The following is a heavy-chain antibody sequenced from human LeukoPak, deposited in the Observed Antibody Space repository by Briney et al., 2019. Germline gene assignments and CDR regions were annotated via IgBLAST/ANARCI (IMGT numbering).Heavy chain of an antibody. J-gene: IGHJ4*02. CDR1: GFTFSSYT. CDR2: ISGSGGGT. Sequence: GGSLRLSCAASGFTFSSYTMSWVRQAPGKGLEWVSAISGSGGGTYYADSVRGRFTISRDNSKNTLYLQMNSLRAEDTAVYYCAKGMRQFDYWGQGTLVTVSS. CDR3: AKGMRQFDY. V-gene: IGHV3-23*01.